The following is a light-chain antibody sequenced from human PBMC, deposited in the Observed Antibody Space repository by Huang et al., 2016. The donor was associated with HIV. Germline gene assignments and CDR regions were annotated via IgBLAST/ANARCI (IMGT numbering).Light chain of an antibody. CDR1: QYVSTTY. CDR3: QQYGSLVWT. V-gene: IGKV3-20*01. Sequence: VLTQSPGTLSLSPGERATLSCRASQYVSTTYLAWYKQKPGQAPRLLMYRTSTRPTGIPDRFRGSGSGTDFTLPISALEPEDFAVYYCQQYGSLVWTFGQGTRVEAK. CDR2: RTS. J-gene: IGKJ1*01.